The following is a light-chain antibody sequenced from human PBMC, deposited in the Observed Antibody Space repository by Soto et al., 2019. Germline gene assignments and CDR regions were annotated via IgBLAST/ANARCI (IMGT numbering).Light chain of an antibody. J-gene: IGLJ1*01. CDR1: SSDVGGYNY. Sequence: QSALTQPASVSGSPGQSITIFCTGTSSDVGGYNYVSWYQQHSGSAPKLMIYDVSSRPSGVSNRFSGSKSGNTASLTISGLQAEDEADYYCSSYTSSSKLAVFGSGTKVTVL. CDR3: SSYTSSSKLAV. V-gene: IGLV2-14*03. CDR2: DVS.